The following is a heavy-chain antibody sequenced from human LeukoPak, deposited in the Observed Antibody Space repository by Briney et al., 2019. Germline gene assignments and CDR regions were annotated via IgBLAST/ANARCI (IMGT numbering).Heavy chain of an antibody. D-gene: IGHD3-10*01. CDR3: ARFGFSTFDY. V-gene: IGHV3-48*01. CDR2: ISSSTSTI. Sequence: GGSLRLSCAASGFTFSSYSMNWVRQAPGKGLEWISYISSSTSTIYYAVSVKGRFTISRDNARNSLYLQMNSLRVEDTAVYYCARFGFSTFDYWGQGTLVTVSS. J-gene: IGHJ4*02. CDR1: GFTFSSYS.